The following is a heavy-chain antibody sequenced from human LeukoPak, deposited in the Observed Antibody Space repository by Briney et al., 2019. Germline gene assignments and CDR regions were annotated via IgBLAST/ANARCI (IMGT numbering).Heavy chain of an antibody. CDR1: GYTFISYY. Sequence: ASVKVSCKASGYTFISYYMHWVRQAPGQGLEWMGIINPSGGSTSYAQKFQGRVTMTRDTSTSTVYMELSSLRSEDTAVYYCARDVLSCSSASCYYRVVDGMDVWGQGTTVTVSS. J-gene: IGHJ6*02. D-gene: IGHD2-2*01. V-gene: IGHV1-46*03. CDR2: INPSGGST. CDR3: ARDVLSCSSASCYYRVVDGMDV.